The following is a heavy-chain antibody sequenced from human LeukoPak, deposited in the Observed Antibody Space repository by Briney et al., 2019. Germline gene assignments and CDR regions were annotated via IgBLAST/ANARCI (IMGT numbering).Heavy chain of an antibody. Sequence: SETLSLTCSVSGDSITGYYWGWIRQPPGKGLEWIGNIYYTGNTNYNPSLKSRVAILVDTSKNQFSLKLSSVTAADTAVYYCARRVRGVNDAFDIWGQRTMVTVSS. J-gene: IGHJ3*02. D-gene: IGHD3-10*01. V-gene: IGHV4-59*12. CDR3: ARRVRGVNDAFDI. CDR2: IYYTGNT. CDR1: GDSITGYY.